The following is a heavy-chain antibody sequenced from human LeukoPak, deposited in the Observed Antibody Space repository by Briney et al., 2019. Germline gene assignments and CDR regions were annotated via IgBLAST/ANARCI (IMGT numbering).Heavy chain of an antibody. CDR3: AKDQKPTTIFGVVLHPFDY. Sequence: GSLRLSCAASGFTFSSYAMSWVRQAPGKGLEWVSAISGSGGSTYYADSVRGRFTISRDNSKNTLYLQMNSLRAEDTAVYYCAKDQKPTTIFGVVLHPFDYWGQGTLVTVSS. J-gene: IGHJ4*02. CDR2: ISGSGGST. V-gene: IGHV3-23*01. D-gene: IGHD3-3*01. CDR1: GFTFSSYA.